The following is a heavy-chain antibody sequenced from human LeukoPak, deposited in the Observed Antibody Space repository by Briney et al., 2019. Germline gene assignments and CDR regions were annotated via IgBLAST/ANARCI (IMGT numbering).Heavy chain of an antibody. J-gene: IGHJ4*02. D-gene: IGHD2-2*01. CDR2: INAGNGNT. CDR1: GGTFSSYA. V-gene: IGHV1-3*01. Sequence: ASVKVSCKASGGTFSSYAISWVRQAPGQGLEWMGWINAGNGNTKYTQKFQDRITITSDTSASTAYMELSSLRSEDTAVYYCARSGSTITWYYFDYWGQGTLVTVSS. CDR3: ARSGSTITWYYFDY.